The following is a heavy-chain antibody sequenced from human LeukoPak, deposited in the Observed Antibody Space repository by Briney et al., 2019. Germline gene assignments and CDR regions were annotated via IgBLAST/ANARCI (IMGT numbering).Heavy chain of an antibody. Sequence: GGSLRLSCAASGFTFSSYAMTWVRQAPGKGLEWVSVIGYSGGDIQYADSVKGRFTISRDNSKNTLYLQMNSLRVEDTAVYYCAKYAPPTTVVTRFFDYWGQGTLVTVSS. CDR1: GFTFSSYA. J-gene: IGHJ4*02. CDR2: IGYSGGDI. CDR3: AKYAPPTTVVTRFFDY. D-gene: IGHD4-23*01. V-gene: IGHV3-23*01.